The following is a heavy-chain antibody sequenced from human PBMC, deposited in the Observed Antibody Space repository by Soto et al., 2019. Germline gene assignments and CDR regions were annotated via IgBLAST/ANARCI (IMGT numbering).Heavy chain of an antibody. CDR3: ARSKRGPRRFNGMDV. CDR2: IERDDDDK. J-gene: IGHJ6*02. Sequence: SGPTLVNPTETLTLTCTFSGFSLTIPGMCVSWIRQSPGKALEWLALIERDDDDKYYSTSLKTRLTISKDTRKNQVVLTMANMEPAEKATYHFARSKRGPRRFNGMDVWGQGTTVTVSS. CDR1: GFSLTIPGMC. D-gene: IGHD3-10*01. V-gene: IGHV2-70*13.